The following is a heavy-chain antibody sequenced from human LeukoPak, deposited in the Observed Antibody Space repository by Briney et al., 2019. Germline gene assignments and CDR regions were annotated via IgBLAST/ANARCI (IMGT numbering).Heavy chain of an antibody. CDR3: ARLDYGGNPSDY. J-gene: IGHJ4*02. CDR1: GFTVSSNY. D-gene: IGHD4-23*01. CDR2: ITSTSSTI. Sequence: PGGSLRLSCAASGFTVSSNYMSWVRQAPGKGLEWLSYITSTSSTIFYADSVKGRFTISRDNAKNSLYLQMNSLRAKDTAVYYCARLDYGGNPSDYWGQGTLVTVSS. V-gene: IGHV3-48*04.